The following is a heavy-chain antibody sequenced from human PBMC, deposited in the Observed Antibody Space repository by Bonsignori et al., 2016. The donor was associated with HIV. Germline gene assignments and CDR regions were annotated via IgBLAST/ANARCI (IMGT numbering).Heavy chain of an antibody. V-gene: IGHV4-59*02. D-gene: IGHD3-3*01. Sequence: QVQLQESGPGLVKPSETLSLICTVSGASVSTYYWNWIRQSPEKGLEWIGYVYYNGNPNYNPSLKSRVTMSIDTSNNQFSLRLTSMSAADTALYFCARDRSLYDMWSGAQGAFDVWAKGQWSPSLQ. CDR2: VYYNGNP. CDR1: GASVSTYY. CDR3: ARDRSLYDMWSGAQGAFDV. J-gene: IGHJ3*01.